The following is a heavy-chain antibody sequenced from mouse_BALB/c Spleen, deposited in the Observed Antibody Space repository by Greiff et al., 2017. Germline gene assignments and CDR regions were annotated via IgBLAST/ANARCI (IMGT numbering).Heavy chain of an antibody. CDR3: ARHDYGSSYKYFDV. V-gene: IGHV5-9-3*01. CDR2: ISSGGSYT. D-gene: IGHD1-1*01. Sequence: EVKLMESGGGLVKPGGSLKLSCAASGFTFSSYAMSWVRQTPEKRLEWVATISSGGSYTYYPDSVKGRFTISRDNAKNTLYLQMSSLRSEDTAMYYCARHDYGSSYKYFDVWGAGTTVTVSS. J-gene: IGHJ1*01. CDR1: GFTFSSYA.